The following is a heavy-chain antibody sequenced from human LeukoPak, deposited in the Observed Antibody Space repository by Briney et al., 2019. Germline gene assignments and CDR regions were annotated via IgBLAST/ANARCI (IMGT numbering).Heavy chain of an antibody. J-gene: IGHJ4*02. Sequence: GGSLRLSCAASGFTISNDWLSWVRQAPGKGMEWVGRIKSKTDGGTTDYAAPVKGRFTISRDDSKNTLYVQMNSLKTEDTAVYYCTTGPYDYGSGTYYHWGQGTLVTVSS. CDR3: TTGPYDYGSGTYYH. V-gene: IGHV3-15*01. D-gene: IGHD3-10*01. CDR2: IKSKTDGGTT. CDR1: GFTISNDW.